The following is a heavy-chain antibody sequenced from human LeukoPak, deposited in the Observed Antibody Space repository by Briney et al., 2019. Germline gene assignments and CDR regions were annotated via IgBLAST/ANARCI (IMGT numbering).Heavy chain of an antibody. CDR1: EFTFDNYV. Sequence: GPLRLPCAASEFTFDNYVMHWVRQAPGKGLEWVSLISGNGGITYYADSVQGRFTISRDNSKNSLYLVMNSVTAADTALYYCASAAGYWGQGTLVTVSS. V-gene: IGHV3-43*02. D-gene: IGHD6-25*01. CDR2: ISGNGGIT. J-gene: IGHJ4*02. CDR3: ASAAGY.